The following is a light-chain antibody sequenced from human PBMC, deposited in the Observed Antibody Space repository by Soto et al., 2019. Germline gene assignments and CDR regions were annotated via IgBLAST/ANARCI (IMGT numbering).Light chain of an antibody. J-gene: IGKJ5*01. CDR3: QQYTGPPTT. CDR2: GAS. Sequence: EIVLPQSPGPLSLSAGERATLSCRASQSMGSNVAWYQQKPGQAPRLLIYGASTRAAGIPDRFSGSGSGTDFTLTITRLEPEDSAVYFCQQYTGPPTTFGQGTRLEIK. CDR1: QSMGSN. V-gene: IGKV3-20*01.